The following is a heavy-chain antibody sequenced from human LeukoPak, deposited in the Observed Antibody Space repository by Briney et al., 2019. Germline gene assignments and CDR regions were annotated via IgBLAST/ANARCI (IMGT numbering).Heavy chain of an antibody. CDR3: ARQYYYDSSGSGGYYYYGMDV. D-gene: IGHD3-22*01. V-gene: IGHV5-51*01. J-gene: IGHJ6*02. Sequence: HGESLKISCKGSGYSFTSYWIGWVRQMPGKGLEWMGIIYPGDSDTRYSPSFQGQVTISADKSISTAYLQWSSLKASDTAMYYCARQYYYDSSGSGGYYYYGMDVWGQGTTVTVSS. CDR1: GYSFTSYW. CDR2: IYPGDSDT.